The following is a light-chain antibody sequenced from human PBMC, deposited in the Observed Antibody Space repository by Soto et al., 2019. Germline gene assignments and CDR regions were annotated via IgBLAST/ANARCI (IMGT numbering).Light chain of an antibody. CDR3: HHFGDSPRT. J-gene: IGKJ1*01. CDR1: QNVSGTS. V-gene: IGKV3-20*01. Sequence: EIVLTQSPGTLSLSPGERATLSCRASQNVSGTSLDWYHQKPGQAPRLLTYTASRRATGIPDRFSGSGSGTDFTLTISRLEPADFAVYYCHHFGDSPRTFGQGTKVEIK. CDR2: TAS.